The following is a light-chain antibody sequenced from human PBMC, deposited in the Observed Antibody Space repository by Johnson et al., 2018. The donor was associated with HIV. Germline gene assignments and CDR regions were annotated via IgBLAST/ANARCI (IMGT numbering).Light chain of an antibody. CDR1: SSNIGNNY. CDR2: ENN. V-gene: IGLV1-51*02. Sequence: QSVLTQPPSVSAAPGQKVTISCSGSSSNIGNNYVSWYQQLPGTAPKLIMYENNKRPSGIPDRFSGSKSGTSATLGITGLQTGDEADYYCGTLDSRLSTGVFGTGTKVTGL. J-gene: IGLJ1*01. CDR3: GTLDSRLSTGV.